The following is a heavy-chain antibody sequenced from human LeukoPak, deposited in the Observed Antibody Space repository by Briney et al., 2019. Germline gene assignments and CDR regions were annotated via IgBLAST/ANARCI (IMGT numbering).Heavy chain of an antibody. CDR3: ARVRRDDFWSGYYTDY. V-gene: IGHV1-69*01. D-gene: IGHD3-3*01. CDR2: IIPIFGTA. J-gene: IGHJ4*02. CDR1: GGTFSSYA. Sequence: SVKVSCKASGGTFSSYAISWVRQAPGQGLEWMGGIIPIFGTANYAQKFQGRVTITADESTSTAYMELSSLRSEDTAVYYCARVRRDDFWSGYYTDYWAREPWSPSPQ.